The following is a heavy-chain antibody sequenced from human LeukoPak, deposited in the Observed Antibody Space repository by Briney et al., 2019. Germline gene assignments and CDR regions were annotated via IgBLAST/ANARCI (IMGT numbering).Heavy chain of an antibody. J-gene: IGHJ4*02. V-gene: IGHV4-39*01. CDR1: GGSISSSSYY. CDR3: ATTNDYGGNPFDY. Sequence: SETLSLTCTVSGGSISSSSYYCGWIRQPPGKGLEWIGSIYYGGSTYYNPSLKSRVTISVDTSKNQFSLKLSSVTAADTAVYYCATTNDYGGNPFDYWGQGTLVTVSS. CDR2: IYYGGST. D-gene: IGHD4-23*01.